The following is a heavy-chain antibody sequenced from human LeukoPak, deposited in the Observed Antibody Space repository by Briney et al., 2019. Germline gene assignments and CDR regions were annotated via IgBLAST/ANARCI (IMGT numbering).Heavy chain of an antibody. CDR2: IYYSGST. D-gene: IGHD6-13*01. CDR1: GGSISSSSYY. V-gene: IGHV4-39*01. Sequence: SETLSLTCTVSGGSISSSSYYWGWIRQPPGKGLEWIGSIYYSGSTYYNPSLKSRVTISVDTSKNQFSLKLSSVTAADTAVYYCAFLTAAGSTYYFDYWGQGTLVTVSS. J-gene: IGHJ4*02. CDR3: AFLTAAGSTYYFDY.